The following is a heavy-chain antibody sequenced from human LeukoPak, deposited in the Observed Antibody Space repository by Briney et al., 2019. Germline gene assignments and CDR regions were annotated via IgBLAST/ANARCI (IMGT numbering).Heavy chain of an antibody. Sequence: PSETLSLTCTVSGGSISSSSYYSGWIRQPPGKGLEWIGSIYYSGSTYYNPSLKSRVTISVDTSKNQFSLKLSSVTAADTAVYYCARADQPLLYFDYWGQGTLVPVSS. CDR2: IYYSGST. V-gene: IGHV4-39*07. J-gene: IGHJ4*02. CDR1: GGSISSSSYY. D-gene: IGHD2-2*01. CDR3: ARADQPLLYFDY.